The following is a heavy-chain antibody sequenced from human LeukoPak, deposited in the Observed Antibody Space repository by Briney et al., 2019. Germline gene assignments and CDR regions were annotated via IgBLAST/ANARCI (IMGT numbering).Heavy chain of an antibody. D-gene: IGHD2-2*01. V-gene: IGHV1-69*13. CDR3: ARVGYCSSTSCLTFFDC. CDR2: IIPIFGTA. CDR1: GGTFTSYA. Sequence: GASVKVSCKASGGTFTSYAISWVRQAPGQGLEWMGGIIPIFGTANYAQKFQGRVTITADESTSTAYMELSSLRSEDTAVYYCARVGYCSSTSCLTFFDCWGQGTLVTVSS. J-gene: IGHJ4*02.